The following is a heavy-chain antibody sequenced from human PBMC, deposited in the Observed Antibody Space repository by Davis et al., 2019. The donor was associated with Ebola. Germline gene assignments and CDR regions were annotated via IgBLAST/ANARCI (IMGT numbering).Heavy chain of an antibody. D-gene: IGHD6-19*01. J-gene: IGHJ6*02. CDR3: AKSSVAGTSGMDV. Sequence: PGGSLRLSCAAPGFTFSSFGMSWVRQAPGKGLEWISAMSASGGVTHYADSVKGRFAISRDNSKNTLDLQMNSLRAEDTAVYYCAKSSVAGTSGMDVWGQGTTVTVSS. CDR2: MSASGGVT. CDR1: GFTFSSFG. V-gene: IGHV3-23*01.